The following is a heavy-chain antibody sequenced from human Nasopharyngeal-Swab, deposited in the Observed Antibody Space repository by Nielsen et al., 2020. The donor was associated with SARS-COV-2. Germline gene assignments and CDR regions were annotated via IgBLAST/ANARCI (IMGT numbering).Heavy chain of an antibody. J-gene: IGHJ4*02. V-gene: IGHV3-48*04. D-gene: IGHD6-19*01. CDR2: ISSSSSTI. CDR1: GFTFSSYS. Sequence: GESLKISCAASGFTFSSYSMNWVRQAPGKGLEWVSYISSSSSTIYYADSVKGRFTISRDNAKNSLYLQMNSLRAEDTAVYYCAAVSSSGWYEIDYWGQGTLVTVST. CDR3: AAVSSSGWYEIDY.